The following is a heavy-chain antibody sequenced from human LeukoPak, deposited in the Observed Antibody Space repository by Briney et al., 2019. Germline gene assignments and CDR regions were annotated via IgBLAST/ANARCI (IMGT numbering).Heavy chain of an antibody. J-gene: IGHJ4*02. Sequence: GRSLRLSCAASGFTFDDYAMRWVRQAPGKVLEWVSGISWNSGSIGYADSVKGRFTISRDNAKNSLYLQMNSLRAEDTALYYCAKGGYYDSSGNIYFDYWGQGTLVTVSS. CDR2: ISWNSGSI. D-gene: IGHD3-22*01. V-gene: IGHV3-9*01. CDR1: GFTFDDYA. CDR3: AKGGYYDSSGNIYFDY.